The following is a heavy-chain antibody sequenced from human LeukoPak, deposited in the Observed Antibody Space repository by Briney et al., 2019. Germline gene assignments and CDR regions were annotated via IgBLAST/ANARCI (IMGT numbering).Heavy chain of an antibody. J-gene: IGHJ4*02. CDR1: GLTVSTNY. V-gene: IGHV3-66*02. CDR2: IYSGGAT. D-gene: IGHD2-2*01. CDR3: AKDRYSTSSTFTVNPFDY. Sequence: SGGSLRLSCAASGLTVSTNYMSWVRQAPGKGLEWVSIIYSGGATFYADSVKGRFTISREKSKSTLDLQMNSLRVEDTAVYYCAKDRYSTSSTFTVNPFDYWGQGILVTVSS.